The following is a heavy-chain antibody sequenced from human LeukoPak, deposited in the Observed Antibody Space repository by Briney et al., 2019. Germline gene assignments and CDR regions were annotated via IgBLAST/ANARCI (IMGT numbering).Heavy chain of an antibody. J-gene: IGHJ4*02. CDR3: ARHSGYSYGPPFDY. CDR1: GDSINNYY. CDR2: IYYSGIT. Sequence: SETLSLTCTVSGDSINNYYWSWIRQSPGKGLEWIGYIYYSGITNYNPSLKSRVTISVDTSKNQFSLKLSSVTAADTAVYYCARHSGYSYGPPFDYWGQGTPVTVSS. D-gene: IGHD5-18*01. V-gene: IGHV4-59*08.